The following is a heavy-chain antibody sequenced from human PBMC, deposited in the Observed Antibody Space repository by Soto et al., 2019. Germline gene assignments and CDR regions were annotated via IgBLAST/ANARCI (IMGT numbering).Heavy chain of an antibody. CDR1: GFTFSSYG. J-gene: IGHJ6*02. Sequence: QVQLVESGGGVVQPGRSLRLSCAASGFTFSSYGMHWVRQAPGKVLEWVAVISYDGSNKYYADSVKGRFTISRDNSKNTLYLQMNSLRAEDTAVYYCAKQHATMVRGVILPDYYYGMDVWGQGTTVTVSS. D-gene: IGHD3-10*01. CDR3: AKQHATMVRGVILPDYYYGMDV. V-gene: IGHV3-30*18. CDR2: ISYDGSNK.